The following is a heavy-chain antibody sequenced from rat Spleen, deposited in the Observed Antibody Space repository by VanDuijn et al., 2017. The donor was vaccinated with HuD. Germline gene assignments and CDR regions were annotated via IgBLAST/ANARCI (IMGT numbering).Heavy chain of an antibody. J-gene: IGHJ2*01. Sequence: EVQLVESGGGLVQPGRSMKLSCAASGFTFSDYYMAWVRQAPKKGLEWVATITSGDSNTYYPDSVKGRFTISRDNATSTLYLQMDSLRSEDTATYYCARQWDYWGQGVMVTVSS. CDR3: ARQWDY. V-gene: IGHV5-25*01. CDR2: ITSGDSNT. CDR1: GFTFSDYY.